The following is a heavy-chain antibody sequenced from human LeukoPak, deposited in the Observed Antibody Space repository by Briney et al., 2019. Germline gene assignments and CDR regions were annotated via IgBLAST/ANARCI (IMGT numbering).Heavy chain of an antibody. V-gene: IGHV4-59*01. J-gene: IGHJ4*02. D-gene: IGHD6-19*01. Sequence: SETLSLTCTVSGGSISSYYWSWIRQPPGKGLEWIGYIYYSGSTNYNPSLKSRVTISVDTSKNPFSLKLSSVTAADTAVYYCARTHSSGHYDYWGQGTLVTVSS. CDR3: ARTHSSGHYDY. CDR2: IYYSGST. CDR1: GGSISSYY.